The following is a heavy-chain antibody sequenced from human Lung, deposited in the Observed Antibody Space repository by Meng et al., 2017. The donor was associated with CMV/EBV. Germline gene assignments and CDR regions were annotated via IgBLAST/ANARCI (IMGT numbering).Heavy chain of an antibody. CDR2: TYYSGST. J-gene: IGHJ5*02. V-gene: IGHV4-59*01. CDR1: DGSINSYY. CDR3: GREEGIGGIDP. D-gene: IGHD3-10*01. Sequence: EQLRASAPELVKPSETLSLCCSVSDGSINSYYWGWARPPQGKGLEWIGHTYYSGSTNHNPSLKSRVTSSVDTSKNQSALKLSSGTAAGTAVYYCGREEGIGGIDPWGQGTLVTVSS.